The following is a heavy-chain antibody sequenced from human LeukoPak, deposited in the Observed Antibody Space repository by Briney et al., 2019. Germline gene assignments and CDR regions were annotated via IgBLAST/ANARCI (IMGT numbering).Heavy chain of an antibody. CDR3: ARGRLGGGAFDI. CDR1: GYTFTGYY. Sequence: ASVKVSCKASGYTFTGYYMHWVRQAPGQGLEWMGWINPNSGGTNYAQKFQGRVTMTRDTSISTAYMELSRLRSDDTAVYYSARGRLGGGAFDIWGQGTMVTVSS. CDR2: INPNSGGT. V-gene: IGHV1-2*02. J-gene: IGHJ3*02. D-gene: IGHD3-10*01.